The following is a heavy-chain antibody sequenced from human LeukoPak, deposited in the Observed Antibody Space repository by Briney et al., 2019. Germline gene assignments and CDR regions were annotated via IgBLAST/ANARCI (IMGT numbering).Heavy chain of an antibody. CDR3: ARDQDYCSSTSCSPFVYYYYYYMDV. CDR2: INPNSGGT. V-gene: IGHV1-2*02. J-gene: IGHJ6*03. D-gene: IGHD2-2*01. Sequence: GASVKVSCKASGYTFTGYDMHWVRQAPGQGLEWMGWINPNSGGTNYAQKFQGRVTMTRDTSISTAYMELSRLRSDDTAVYYCARDQDYCSSTSCSPFVYYYYYYMDVWGKGTTVTVSS. CDR1: GYTFTGYD.